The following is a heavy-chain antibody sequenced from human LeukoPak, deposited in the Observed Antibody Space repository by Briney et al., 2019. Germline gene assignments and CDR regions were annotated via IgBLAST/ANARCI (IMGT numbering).Heavy chain of an antibody. CDR1: GGSISSGSHY. V-gene: IGHV4-61*02. CDR3: ARGVATINFDH. J-gene: IGHJ4*02. Sequence: SETLSLTCTVSGGSISSGSHYWSWIRQPAGKGLEWIGRIYTSGSTNYNPSLKSRVTISVDRSKNQFSLKLSSVTAADTAVYYCARGVATINFDHWGQGTLVTVSS. CDR2: IYTSGST. D-gene: IGHD5-24*01.